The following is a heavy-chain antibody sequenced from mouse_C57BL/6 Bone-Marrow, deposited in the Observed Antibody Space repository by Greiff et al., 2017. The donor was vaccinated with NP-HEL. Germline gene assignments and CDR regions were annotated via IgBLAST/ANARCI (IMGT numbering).Heavy chain of an antibody. CDR3: TRAGVITTLVDY. V-gene: IGHV5-9-1*02. CDR2: ISSGGDYI. D-gene: IGHD1-1*01. CDR1: GFTFSSYA. Sequence: EVKVVESGEGLVKPGGSLKLSCAASGFTFSSYAMSWVRQTPEKRLEWVAYISSGGDYIYYADTVKGRFTISRDNARNTLYLQMSSLKSEDTAMYYCTRAGVITTLVDYWGQGTTLTVSS. J-gene: IGHJ2*01.